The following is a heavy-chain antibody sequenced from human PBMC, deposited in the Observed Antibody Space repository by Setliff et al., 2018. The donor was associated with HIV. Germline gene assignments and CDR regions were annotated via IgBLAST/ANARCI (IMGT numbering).Heavy chain of an antibody. Sequence: PGGSLRLSCAASGFTFSIYTMNWVRQHPGEGLEWIGHIYSSGDSERTYYADSVEGRFIIFRDNSRNTLSLQMNSLRVDDTAVYYCARVLNGNFNYWGQGTLVTVSS. CDR2: SSGDSERT. CDR1: GFTFSIYT. J-gene: IGHJ4*02. V-gene: IGHV3-23*01. CDR3: ARVLNGNFNY. D-gene: IGHD2-8*01.